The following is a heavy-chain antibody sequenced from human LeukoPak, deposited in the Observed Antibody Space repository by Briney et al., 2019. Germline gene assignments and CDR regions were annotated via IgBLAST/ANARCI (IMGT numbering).Heavy chain of an antibody. Sequence: GGSLRLSCAASGFTFTSYAMSWVRQAPGEGLEWVSTINNSGDSTYYADSVKGRFTISRDNSKNTRCLQMNSLRAGDTAIYYCAKELTGSGRVFDVWGQGTVVTVSS. CDR2: INNSGDST. V-gene: IGHV3-23*01. CDR1: GFTFTSYA. D-gene: IGHD3-9*01. CDR3: AKELTGSGRVFDV. J-gene: IGHJ3*01.